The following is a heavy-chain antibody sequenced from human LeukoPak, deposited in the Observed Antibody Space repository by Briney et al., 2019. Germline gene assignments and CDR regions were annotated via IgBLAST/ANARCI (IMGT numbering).Heavy chain of an antibody. CDR2: IYTSGST. CDR3: ARTPCSSTSRPLKNAFDI. CDR1: GGSISSYY. V-gene: IGHV4-4*07. D-gene: IGHD2-2*01. Sequence: PSETLSLTCTVSGGSISSYYWSWIRQPAGKGLEWIGRIYTSGSTNYNPSLKSRVTMSVDTSKNQFSLKLSSVTAADTAVYYCARTPCSSTSRPLKNAFDIWGQGTMVTVSS. J-gene: IGHJ3*02.